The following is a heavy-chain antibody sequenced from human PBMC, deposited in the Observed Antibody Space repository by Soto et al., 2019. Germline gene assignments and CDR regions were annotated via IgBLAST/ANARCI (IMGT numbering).Heavy chain of an antibody. CDR2: IYYSGST. V-gene: IGHV4-59*01. J-gene: IGHJ6*03. D-gene: IGHD3-3*01. Sequence: SETLSLTCTVSGGSISSYYWSWIRQPPGKGLEWIGYIYYSGSTNYNPSLKSRATISVDTSKNQFSLKLSSVTAADTAVYYCAREPRGGGGWSGLTRGWYMDVWGKGTTVTVSS. CDR1: GGSISSYY. CDR3: AREPRGGGGWSGLTRGWYMDV.